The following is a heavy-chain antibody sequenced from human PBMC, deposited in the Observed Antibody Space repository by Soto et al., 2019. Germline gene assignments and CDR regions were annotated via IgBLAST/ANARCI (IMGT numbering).Heavy chain of an antibody. V-gene: IGHV3-23*01. D-gene: IGHD5-18*01. Sequence: EVQLLESGGGLVQPRGSLRLSCAASGFTFSSYAMSWVRQAPGKGLEWVSAISGSGGSTYYADSVKGRFTISRDNSKNTLYLQMNSLRAEDTAVYYCAKSQGYGYGYYYYGMDVWGQGTTVTVSS. CDR3: AKSQGYGYGYYYYGMDV. J-gene: IGHJ6*02. CDR2: ISGSGGST. CDR1: GFTFSSYA.